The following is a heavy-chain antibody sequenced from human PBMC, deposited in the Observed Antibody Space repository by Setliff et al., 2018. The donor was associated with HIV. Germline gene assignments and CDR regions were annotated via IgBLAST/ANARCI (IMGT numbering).Heavy chain of an antibody. CDR3: AIIAVAGTLGY. Sequence: GGSLRLSCAASGFTFSTYAMSWVRQAPGKGLEWVSVIHSGVSSPYYADSVKGRFTVARDNSKNTLYLQMKSLRAEDTAVYYCAIIAVAGTLGYWGQGTRVTVSS. V-gene: IGHV3-23*03. CDR1: GFTFSTYA. D-gene: IGHD6-19*01. CDR2: IHSGVSSP. J-gene: IGHJ4*02.